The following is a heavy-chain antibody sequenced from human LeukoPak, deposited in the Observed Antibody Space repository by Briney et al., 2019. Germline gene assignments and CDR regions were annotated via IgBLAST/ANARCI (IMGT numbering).Heavy chain of an antibody. J-gene: IGHJ1*01. Sequence: GGSLRLSCAASGFTFDDYGMSWVRQAPGKGLEWVSGINWNGGRAGHADSVKGRFTISRDNAKNSLFLQMNSLRAEDTALYYCVRDRGGTYMYFQHWGQGTLVTVSS. D-gene: IGHD1-26*01. V-gene: IGHV3-20*04. CDR1: GFTFDDYG. CDR3: VRDRGGTYMYFQH. CDR2: INWNGGRA.